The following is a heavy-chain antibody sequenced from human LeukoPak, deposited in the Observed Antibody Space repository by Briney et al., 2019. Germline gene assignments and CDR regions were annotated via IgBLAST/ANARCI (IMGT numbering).Heavy chain of an antibody. D-gene: IGHD3-22*01. Sequence: GASVKVSCKASGYTFTSYGISWVRQAPGQGLEWMGWISAYNGNTNYAQKLQGRVTMNTDTSTSTAYMELRSLRSDDTAVYYCEREVPPLTHYYDSSGFDPWGQGTLVTVSS. J-gene: IGHJ5*02. V-gene: IGHV1-18*01. CDR1: GYTFTSYG. CDR2: ISAYNGNT. CDR3: EREVPPLTHYYDSSGFDP.